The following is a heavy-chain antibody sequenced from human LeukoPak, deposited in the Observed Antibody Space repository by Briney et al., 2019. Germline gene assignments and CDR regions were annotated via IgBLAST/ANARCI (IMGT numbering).Heavy chain of an antibody. V-gene: IGHV3-23*01. CDR3: AKVSRYYYDSSGYYWFDY. D-gene: IGHD3-22*01. Sequence: PVGSLRLSCAPSGFTLSSYAMRWVRQAPGKGLEWVAAISGSGGSTYYADSVKGRFTVSRDNSKNTLYLHMNSLRAEDTAVYYCAKVSRYYYDSSGYYWFDYWGQGTLVTVSS. CDR1: GFTLSSYA. J-gene: IGHJ4*02. CDR2: ISGSGGST.